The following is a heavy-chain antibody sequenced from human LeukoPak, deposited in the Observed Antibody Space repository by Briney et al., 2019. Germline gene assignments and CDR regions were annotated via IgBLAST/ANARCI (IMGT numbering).Heavy chain of an antibody. J-gene: IGHJ4*02. V-gene: IGHV3-23*01. D-gene: IGHD5-12*01. CDR1: GFTFSSYA. CDR3: ARELGYSGYERSFDY. CDR2: ISGSGGST. Sequence: PGGSLRLSCAASGFTFSSYAMSWVRQAPGKGLEWVSAISGSGGSTYYADSVKGRFTISRDNSKNTLYLQMNSLRAEDTAVYYCARELGYSGYERSFDYWGQGTLVTVSS.